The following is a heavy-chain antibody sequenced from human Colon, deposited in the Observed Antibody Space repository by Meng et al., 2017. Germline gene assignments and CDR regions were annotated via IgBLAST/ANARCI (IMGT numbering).Heavy chain of an antibody. J-gene: IGHJ6*02. D-gene: IGHD6-19*01. CDR3: AKRLIAVAGRGSYYYYGIDV. V-gene: IGHV3-23*01. CDR1: RFSLSNYD. Sequence: GESLKISCAVSRFSLSNYDMGWVRQAPGKGLEWVSGSSTSGGATYYADSVKGRFTISRDNSQNTLYLQMDSLRAEDSAVYYCAKRLIAVAGRGSYYYYGIDVWGRGTTVTVSS. CDR2: SSTSGGAT.